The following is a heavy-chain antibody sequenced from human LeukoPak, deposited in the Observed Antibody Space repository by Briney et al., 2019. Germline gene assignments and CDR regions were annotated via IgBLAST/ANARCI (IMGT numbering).Heavy chain of an antibody. CDR3: ARGLTIAAAEVFDY. CDR1: GFTFSSFG. V-gene: IGHV3-33*01. J-gene: IGHJ4*02. Sequence: GGSLRLSCAASGFTFSSFGVHWVRQPPGKGLEWVAAIWYDGSNKYYADSVKGRFTISRDNSKNTLFLQMNSLRAEDTAVYYCARGLTIAAAEVFDYWGQGTLVTVSS. D-gene: IGHD6-13*01. CDR2: IWYDGSNK.